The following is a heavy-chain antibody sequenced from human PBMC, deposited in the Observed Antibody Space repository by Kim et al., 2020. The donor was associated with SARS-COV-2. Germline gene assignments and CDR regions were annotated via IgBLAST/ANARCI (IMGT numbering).Heavy chain of an antibody. V-gene: IGHV7-4-1*02. CDR1: GYTFTSYA. CDR3: AREGLAVVVDNWFDP. Sequence: ASVKVSCKASGYTFTSYAMNWVRQAPGQGLEWMGWINTNTGNPTYAQGFTGRFVFSLDTSVSTAYLQISSLKAEDTAVYYCAREGLAVVVDNWFDPWGQGTLVTVSS. D-gene: IGHD2-15*01. CDR2: INTNTGNP. J-gene: IGHJ5*02.